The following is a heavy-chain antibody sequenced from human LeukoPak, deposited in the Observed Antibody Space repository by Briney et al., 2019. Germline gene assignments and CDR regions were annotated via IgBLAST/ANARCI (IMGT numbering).Heavy chain of an antibody. CDR2: VHPDGSNT. Sequence: RSGGSLRLSCAASGFTFSSYWMHWVRHAPGKGRVWVSYVHPDGSNTNYADSVKGRFTISRDNPKNTLYLQMNSLRAEDTAVYYCARGGRSWPLRWGQGTLVSVSS. CDR3: ARGGRSWPLR. D-gene: IGHD6-13*01. CDR1: GFTFSSYW. J-gene: IGHJ4*02. V-gene: IGHV3-74*01.